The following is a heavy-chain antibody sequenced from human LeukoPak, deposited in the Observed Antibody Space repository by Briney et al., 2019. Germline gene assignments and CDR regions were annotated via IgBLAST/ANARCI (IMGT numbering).Heavy chain of an antibody. Sequence: ASVKVSCKASGGTFSSYAISWVRQAPGQGLEWMGGIIPIFGTANYAQKFQGRVTITADESTSTAYMELSSLRSEDTAVYYCARCSFRLPASYYYYYMDVWGKGTTVTISS. CDR3: ARCSFRLPASYYYYYMDV. D-gene: IGHD2-15*01. V-gene: IGHV1-69*13. CDR1: GGTFSSYA. CDR2: IIPIFGTA. J-gene: IGHJ6*03.